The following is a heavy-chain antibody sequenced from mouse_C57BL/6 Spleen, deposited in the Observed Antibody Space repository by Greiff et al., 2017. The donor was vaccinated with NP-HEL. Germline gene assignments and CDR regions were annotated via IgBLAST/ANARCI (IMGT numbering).Heavy chain of an antibody. CDR2: IWSDGST. D-gene: IGHD2-3*01. CDR3: ARHDGYLYAMDY. CDR1: GFSLTSYG. J-gene: IGHJ4*01. Sequence: QVQLKESGPGLVAPSQSLSITCTVSGFSLTSYGVHWVRQPPGKGLEWLVVIWSDGSTTYNSALKSRLSISKDNSKSQVFLKMNSVQTDDTAMYYCARHDGYLYAMDYWGQGTSVTVSS. V-gene: IGHV2-6-1*01.